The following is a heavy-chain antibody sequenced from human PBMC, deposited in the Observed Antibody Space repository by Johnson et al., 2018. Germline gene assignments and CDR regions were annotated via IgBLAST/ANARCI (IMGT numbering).Heavy chain of an antibody. Sequence: VQLVQSGGGLVKPGRSLRLSCTASGFTFGDYAMSWFRQAPGKGLEWVGFIRSKAYGGTTEYAASVKGSFTISRDDSRRIAYLQMNSLKTETTAVYYFTSVSSSWYVYYAGMDVWGQGTTVTVSS. V-gene: IGHV3-49*05. CDR3: TSVSSSWYVYYAGMDV. J-gene: IGHJ6*02. D-gene: IGHD6-13*01. CDR2: IRSKAYGGTT. CDR1: GFTFGDYA.